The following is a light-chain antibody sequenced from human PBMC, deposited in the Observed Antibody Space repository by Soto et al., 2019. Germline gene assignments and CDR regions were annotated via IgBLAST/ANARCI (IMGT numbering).Light chain of an antibody. Sequence: QSVLAQPASLSGSPGQSITISCTGTSSDVGSYNLVSWYQQHPGKAPKLMIYEGSKRPSGVSNRFSGSKSGNTASLTISGLQAEDEADYYCCSYAGSSTFSYVFGTGTKVTVL. CDR3: CSYAGSSTFSYV. CDR1: SSDVGSYNL. CDR2: EGS. J-gene: IGLJ1*01. V-gene: IGLV2-23*03.